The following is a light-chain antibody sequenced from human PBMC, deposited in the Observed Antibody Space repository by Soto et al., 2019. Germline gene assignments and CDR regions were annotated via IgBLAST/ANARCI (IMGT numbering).Light chain of an antibody. CDR2: EDN. V-gene: IGLV6-57*04. J-gene: IGLJ2*01. CDR1: SGSIASNY. CDR3: QSYDSSNVV. Sequence: FMLTQPHSVSESPGKTVTISCTRSSGSIASNYVQWYQQRPGSAPTTEIYEDNQRPSGVPDRFSGSIDSSSNSASLTISGLKTEDEADYYCQSYDSSNVVFGGGTKVTVL.